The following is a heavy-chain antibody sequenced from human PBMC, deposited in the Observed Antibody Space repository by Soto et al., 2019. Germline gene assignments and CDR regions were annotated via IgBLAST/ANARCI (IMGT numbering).Heavy chain of an antibody. J-gene: IGHJ4*02. Sequence: PGGSLRLSCAASGFTFTTYSMHWVRQAPCKGLEWVAVISNDGRGKYYADSVKGRFTISRDNSKNTLYLQMNSLRSDDTAVYYCARDQCFGGGRRCYYFDFWGQGTLVTVSS. CDR2: ISNDGRGK. D-gene: IGHD3-3*01. V-gene: IGHV3-30*04. CDR3: ARDQCFGGGRRCYYFDF. CDR1: GFTFTTYS.